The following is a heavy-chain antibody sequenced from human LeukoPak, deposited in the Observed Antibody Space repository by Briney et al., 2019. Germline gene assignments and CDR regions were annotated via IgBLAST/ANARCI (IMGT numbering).Heavy chain of an antibody. CDR1: GSGGSISNYY. CDR2: IYYSGST. CDR3: ASLSPVLLWFGVFDY. Sequence: SETLSLTCTVSGSGGSISNYYWSWIRQPPGKGLEWIGYIYYSGSTNYNPSLKSRVTISVDTSKNQFSLKLSSVTAADTAVYYCASLSPVLLWFGVFDYWGQGTLVTVSS. J-gene: IGHJ4*02. V-gene: IGHV4-59*01. D-gene: IGHD3-10*01.